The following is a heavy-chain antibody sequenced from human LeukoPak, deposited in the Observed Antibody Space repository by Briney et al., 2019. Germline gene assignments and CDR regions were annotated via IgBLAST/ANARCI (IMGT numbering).Heavy chain of an antibody. V-gene: IGHV3-9*01. CDR2: ISWNSGSI. CDR3: AKDKGTGYSSGWPFDY. J-gene: IGHJ4*02. Sequence: GGSLRLSCAASGFTFDDYAMHWVRQARGKGLEWVSGISWNSGSIGYADSVKGRFTISRDNAKNSLYLQMNSLRAEDTALYYCAKDKGTGYSSGWPFDYWGQGTLVTVSS. D-gene: IGHD6-19*01. CDR1: GFTFDDYA.